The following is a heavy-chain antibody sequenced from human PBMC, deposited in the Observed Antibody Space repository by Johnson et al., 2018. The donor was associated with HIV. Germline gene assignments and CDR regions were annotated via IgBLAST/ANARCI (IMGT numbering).Heavy chain of an antibody. D-gene: IGHD1-26*01. V-gene: IGHV3-11*04. CDR2: ISRSGSTI. J-gene: IGHJ3*02. CDR1: GFTVSSNY. Sequence: QEQLVESGGGLIQPGGSLRLSCAASGFTVSSNYMSWVRQAPGKGLEWVSYISRSGSTIYYADSVKGRFTISRDNAKNSLYLQMKSLRAEDTAVYYCARDDGWEPTGNDAFDIWGQGTMVTVSS. CDR3: ARDDGWEPTGNDAFDI.